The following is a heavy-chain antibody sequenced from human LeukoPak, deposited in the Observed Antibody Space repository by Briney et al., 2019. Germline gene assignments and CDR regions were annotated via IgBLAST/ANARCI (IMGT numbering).Heavy chain of an antibody. Sequence: PGGSLRLSCADSGFTFNNYWMSWVRQAPGKGLEWVSSVKDDGSEQYYVDSVKGRFTISRDNAKTSLYLQMNSLRAEDMAVYYCARDPLYCCDGSCRAFAANWRQGTLVTVSS. J-gene: IGHJ4*02. CDR2: VKDDGSEQ. CDR3: ARDPLYCCDGSCRAFAAN. V-gene: IGHV3-7*01. CDR1: GFTFNNYW. D-gene: IGHD2-15*01.